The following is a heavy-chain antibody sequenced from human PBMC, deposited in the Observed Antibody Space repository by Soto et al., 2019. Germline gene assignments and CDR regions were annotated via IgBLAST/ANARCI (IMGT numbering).Heavy chain of an antibody. CDR1: GGSISSGAYY. D-gene: IGHD3-10*01. J-gene: IGHJ4*02. CDR3: ASTPRGKIFGQFAY. CDR2: INYSGSL. Sequence: TLSLTCTVSGGSISSGAYYWSWIRQLPGKGLEWIAYINYSGSLTCNPSLKGRITMSGDTSKSHFSLTLTSLIGLATAVYYCASTPRGKIFGQFAYWGQGILVTVSS. V-gene: IGHV4-31*03.